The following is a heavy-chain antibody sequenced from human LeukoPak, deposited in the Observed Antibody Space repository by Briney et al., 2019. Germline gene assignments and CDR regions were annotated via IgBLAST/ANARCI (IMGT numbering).Heavy chain of an antibody. D-gene: IGHD6-13*01. CDR3: ARSRGSWPDYFDY. J-gene: IGHJ4*02. Sequence: GGSLRLSCTTSGFTFEDYAMHWVRQAPGKGLEWVSGISWNSDNIAYADSVKGRFTVSRDNAKNSLYLQMNSLRAEDTGLCYCARSRGSWPDYFDYWGQGTLVTVTS. CDR2: ISWNSDNI. CDR1: GFTFEDYA. V-gene: IGHV3-9*01.